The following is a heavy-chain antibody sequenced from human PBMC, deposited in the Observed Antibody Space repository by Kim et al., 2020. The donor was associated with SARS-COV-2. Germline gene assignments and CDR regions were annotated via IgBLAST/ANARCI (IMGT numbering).Heavy chain of an antibody. Sequence: GGSLRLSCAASGFTFSSYDMHWVRQATGKGLEWVSAIGTAGDTYYPGSVKGRFTISRENAKNSLYLQMNTLRPGDTAVYYCARGSMVQGVIEYYYYYGMDVWGQGTTVTVSS. D-gene: IGHD3-10*01. V-gene: IGHV3-13*01. CDR3: ARGSMVQGVIEYYYYYGMDV. CDR1: GFTFSSYD. CDR2: IGTAGDT. J-gene: IGHJ6*02.